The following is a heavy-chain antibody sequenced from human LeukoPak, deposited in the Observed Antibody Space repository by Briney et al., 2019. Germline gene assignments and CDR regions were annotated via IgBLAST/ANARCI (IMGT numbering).Heavy chain of an antibody. Sequence: PGGSLRLSCAASGFTFSSYSMNWVRQAPGQGLEWVSSISSSSGYIYYADSVKGRFTISRDNAKTSLYLQMNSLRAEDTAVYYCARASSDYFYYGMDVWGKGTMVTVSS. CDR1: GFTFSSYS. D-gene: IGHD3-10*01. CDR2: ISSSSGYI. J-gene: IGHJ6*04. V-gene: IGHV3-21*01. CDR3: ARASSDYFYYGMDV.